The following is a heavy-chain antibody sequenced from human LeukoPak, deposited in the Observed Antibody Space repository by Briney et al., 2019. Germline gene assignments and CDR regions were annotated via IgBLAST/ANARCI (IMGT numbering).Heavy chain of an antibody. CDR2: INPSGGST. D-gene: IGHD3-22*01. J-gene: IGHJ3*02. V-gene: IGHV1-46*01. Sequence: ASVKVSCKASGYTFTSYYMHWVRQAPGQGLEWMGIINPSGGSTSYAQKFQGRVTMTRATSTSTVYMELSSLRSEDTAVYYCARAGPNNYYDSSGYALAFDIWGQGTMVTVSS. CDR3: ARAGPNNYYDSSGYALAFDI. CDR1: GYTFTSYY.